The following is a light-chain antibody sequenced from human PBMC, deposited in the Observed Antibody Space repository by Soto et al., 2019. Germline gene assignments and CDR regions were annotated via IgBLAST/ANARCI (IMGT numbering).Light chain of an antibody. V-gene: IGLV2-11*01. J-gene: IGLJ2*01. CDR2: DVS. CDR1: SSDVGDYNF. Sequence: QSALPQPRSVSGSPGQSVTISCTATSSDVGDYNFVSWYQQHPGKAPKLMIYDVSKRPSGIPDRFSGSKSGITASLTISGLQADDEADYYCCSYGGYYTSLFGGGTKLTV. CDR3: CSYGGYYTSL.